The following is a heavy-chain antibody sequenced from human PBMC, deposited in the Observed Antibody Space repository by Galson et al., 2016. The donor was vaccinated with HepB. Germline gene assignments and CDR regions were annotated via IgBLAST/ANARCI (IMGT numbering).Heavy chain of an antibody. CDR1: GGSISSDSYS. Sequence: QVQLQESGPGLVKPSQTLSPTCTVSGGSISSDSYSWSWVRQPAVNGLEWIGRIFISGNTNYNPSLRSRVTISVDTSKNQFSLKLSSVTAADTAVYYCTREATYGFPSTYFYGMDVWGKGTSVTVSS. V-gene: IGHV4-61*02. J-gene: IGHJ6*04. D-gene: IGHD2/OR15-2a*01. CDR3: TREATYGFPSTYFYGMDV. CDR2: IFISGNT.